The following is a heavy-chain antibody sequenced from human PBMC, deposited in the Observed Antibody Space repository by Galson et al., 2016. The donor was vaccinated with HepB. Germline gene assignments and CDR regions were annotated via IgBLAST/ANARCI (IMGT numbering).Heavy chain of an antibody. J-gene: IGHJ5*02. CDR1: GFSLRTSGVG. Sequence: PALVKPTQTLTLTCTFSGFSLRTSGVGVGWIRQPPGKALEWLALIYWADDKRYSPSLKSRLTITKDTSKDQVVLTMANMDPVDTATYYCAQVEYYDTSGSYYGSNWFDPWGQGTLVTVSS. D-gene: IGHD3-22*01. CDR3: AQVEYYDTSGSYYGSNWFDP. CDR2: IYWADDK. V-gene: IGHV2-5*02.